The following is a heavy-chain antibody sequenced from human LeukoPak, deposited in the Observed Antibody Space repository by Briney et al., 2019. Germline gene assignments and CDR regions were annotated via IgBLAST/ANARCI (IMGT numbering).Heavy chain of an antibody. D-gene: IGHD3-3*01. Sequence: GGSLRLSCAASGVTFSSYSMNWVRQAPGKGLEWVSSISSSSSYIYYADSVKGRFTISRDNAKNSLYLQMNSLRAEDTAVYYCASDFWSGYYTADYWGQGTLVTVSS. V-gene: IGHV3-21*01. CDR1: GVTFSSYS. CDR2: ISSSSSYI. CDR3: ASDFWSGYYTADY. J-gene: IGHJ4*02.